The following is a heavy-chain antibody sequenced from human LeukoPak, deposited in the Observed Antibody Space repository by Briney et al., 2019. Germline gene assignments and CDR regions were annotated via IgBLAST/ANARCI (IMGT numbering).Heavy chain of an antibody. CDR1: GFTFSSYW. CDR3: ARDILPRTYGDYEGDWFDP. J-gene: IGHJ5*02. V-gene: IGHV3-74*01. D-gene: IGHD4-17*01. Sequence: PGGSLRLSCAASGFTFSSYWMHWVRQAPGKGLVWVSRIGTGGSSTSYADFVKGRFTISRDNAKNTLYLQMNSLRAEDTAVYYCARDILPRTYGDYEGDWFDPWGQGTLVTVSS. CDR2: IGTGGSST.